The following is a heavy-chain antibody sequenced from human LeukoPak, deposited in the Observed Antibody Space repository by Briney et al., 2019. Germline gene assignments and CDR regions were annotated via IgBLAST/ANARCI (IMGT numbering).Heavy chain of an antibody. Sequence: GGSLRLSCAASGFTFSSYGMHWVRQAPGKGLEWVAVISYDGSNKYYADSVKSRFTISRDNSKNTLYLQMNSLRAEDTAVYYCAKDPSGGTPLMVDYGGQETLAT. CDR2: ISYDGSNK. CDR3: AKDPSGGTPLMVDY. J-gene: IGHJ4*02. D-gene: IGHD4-23*01. V-gene: IGHV3-30*18. CDR1: GFTFSSYG.